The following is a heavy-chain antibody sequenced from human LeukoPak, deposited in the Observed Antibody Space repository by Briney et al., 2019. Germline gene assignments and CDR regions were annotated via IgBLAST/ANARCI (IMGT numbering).Heavy chain of an antibody. CDR3: AIFNGPPLIY. CDR2: IRYDGSNK. V-gene: IGHV3-30*02. D-gene: IGHD3-3*01. J-gene: IGHJ4*02. CDR1: GFTFSSYG. Sequence: GGSLRLSCAASGFTFSSYGMHWVRQAPGKGLEWVAFIRYDGSNKYYADSVKGRFTISRDSSKNTLYLQMNSLRAEDTAVYYCAIFNGPPLIYWGQGTLVTVSS.